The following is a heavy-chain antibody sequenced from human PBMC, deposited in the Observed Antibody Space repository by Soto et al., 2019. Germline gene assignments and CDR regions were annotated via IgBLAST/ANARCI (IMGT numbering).Heavy chain of an antibody. D-gene: IGHD3-22*01. CDR2: IYRSGST. CDR1: GYSISTGYY. Sequence: SETLSLTCAVSGYSISTGYYWGWIRQPPGKGLEWIGSIYRSGSTYYNPSLKSRVTISMDMSKNQFSLKPTSVTAADTAVYYCARVAYFDTTGYYYYFDYWGQGTLVTVSS. CDR3: ARVAYFDTTGYYYYFDY. V-gene: IGHV4-38-2*01. J-gene: IGHJ4*02.